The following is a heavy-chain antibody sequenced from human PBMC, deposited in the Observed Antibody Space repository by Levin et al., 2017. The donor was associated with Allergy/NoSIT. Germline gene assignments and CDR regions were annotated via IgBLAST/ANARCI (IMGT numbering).Heavy chain of an antibody. Sequence: GGSLRLSCAASGFTFSSYAMHWVRQAPGKGLEWVAVISYDGSNKYYADSVKGRFTISRDNSKNTLYLQMNSLRAEDTAVYYCARDRRYGSGTAGWFDPWGQGTLVTVSS. CDR1: GFTFSSYA. CDR3: ARDRRYGSGTAGWFDP. CDR2: ISYDGSNK. J-gene: IGHJ5*02. V-gene: IGHV3-30-3*01. D-gene: IGHD3-10*01.